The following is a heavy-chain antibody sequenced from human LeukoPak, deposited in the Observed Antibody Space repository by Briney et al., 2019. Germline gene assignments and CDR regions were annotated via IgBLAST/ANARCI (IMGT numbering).Heavy chain of an antibody. CDR2: IKQDGSEN. D-gene: IGHD3-10*01. V-gene: IGHV3-7*01. Sequence: QPGGSLRLSCAASGFTFSSYWMSWVRQAPGKGLGWVANIKQDGSENYYVESVKGRFTISRDNAKNSLYLQMNSLRAEDTAVYYCARDESMVRGVPYYYYMDVWGKGTTVTVSS. J-gene: IGHJ6*03. CDR1: GFTFSSYW. CDR3: ARDESMVRGVPYYYYMDV.